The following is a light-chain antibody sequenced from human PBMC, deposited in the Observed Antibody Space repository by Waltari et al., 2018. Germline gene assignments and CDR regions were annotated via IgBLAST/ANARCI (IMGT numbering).Light chain of an antibody. CDR1: SAAVGNYNL. CDR2: EGT. V-gene: IGLV2-23*01. Sequence: QSALTPPASVPGSPGQSVPILCTETSAAVGNYNLLPWYQQHPGKVPQLMIYEGTKRPSGVSNRFSGSKSGNTASLTISGLQAEDEADYYCCSFASTSTLKWVFGGGTKLTVL. CDR3: CSFASTSTLKWV. J-gene: IGLJ3*02.